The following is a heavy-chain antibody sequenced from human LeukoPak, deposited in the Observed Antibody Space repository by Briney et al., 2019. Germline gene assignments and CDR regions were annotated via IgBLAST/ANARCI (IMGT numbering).Heavy chain of an antibody. V-gene: IGHV1-24*01. Sequence: GASVKVSCKASGYTFTGYYMHWVRQAPGQGLQWMGGTDPEDGETIYAQKFQGRVTMTEDPSTDTAYMELSRLRSEDTAVYYCAGGPPGQLYDYWGQGTLVTVSS. CDR2: TDPEDGET. J-gene: IGHJ4*02. D-gene: IGHD6-6*01. CDR1: GYTFTGYY. CDR3: AGGPPGQLYDY.